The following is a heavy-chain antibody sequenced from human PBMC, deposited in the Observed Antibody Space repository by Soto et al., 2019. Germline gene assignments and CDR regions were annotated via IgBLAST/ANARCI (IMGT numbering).Heavy chain of an antibody. CDR2: IKRDGSTT. J-gene: IGHJ6*04. Sequence: PGGSLRLSCAASGFTFTDYWMHWVRQAPGKGLKWVSRIKRDGSTTNYADSVKGRFTISRDNAKNTLYLEMNSLRVEDTADYYCARGAINFYYDDVWGNVTTVTVSS. CDR3: ARGAINFYYDDV. V-gene: IGHV3-74*01. CDR1: GFTFTDYW. D-gene: IGHD3-22*01.